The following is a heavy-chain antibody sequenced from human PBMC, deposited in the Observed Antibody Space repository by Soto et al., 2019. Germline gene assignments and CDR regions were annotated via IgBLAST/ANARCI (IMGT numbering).Heavy chain of an antibody. V-gene: IGHV4-59*01. Sequence: SETLSLTCTVSCGSISSYYWSWIRQPPGKGLEWIGYIYYIGSTNYNPSLKSRVTISVDTSKNQFSLKLSSVTAADTAVYYCARGLRRQLLNWFDPWGQGTLVTVSS. CDR3: ARGLRRQLLNWFDP. CDR2: IYYIGST. D-gene: IGHD2-2*01. CDR1: CGSISSYY. J-gene: IGHJ5*02.